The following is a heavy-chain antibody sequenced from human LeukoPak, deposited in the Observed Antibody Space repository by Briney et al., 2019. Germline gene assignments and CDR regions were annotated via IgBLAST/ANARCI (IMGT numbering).Heavy chain of an antibody. V-gene: IGHV3-74*01. CDR2: TISDGSSA. J-gene: IGHJ4*02. CDR3: VRDSNYHPDC. D-gene: IGHD4-11*01. Sequence: PGGSLRLSCAASGFTFGDYWMHWVRQAPGKGLVWVSRTISDGSSASYADSVKGRFTMSRDNAKNTLHLQMNSLRVEDTAVYYCVRDSNYHPDCWGQGTLVTVSS. CDR1: GFTFGDYW.